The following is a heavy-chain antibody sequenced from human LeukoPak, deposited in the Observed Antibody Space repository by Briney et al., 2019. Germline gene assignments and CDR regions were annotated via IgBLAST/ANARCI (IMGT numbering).Heavy chain of an antibody. Sequence: GESLKIHCKASGYSFYTYWIGWVRQVPGKGLEWVGIIYPRDTESRYSPSFQGQVTISVDKSINTAYLQWASLKASDSAIYYCARSTSSGYYNYYYGMDFWVQGTTVTV. CDR1: GYSFYTYW. CDR3: ARSTSSGYYNYYYGMDF. V-gene: IGHV5-51*01. J-gene: IGHJ6*02. CDR2: IYPRDTES. D-gene: IGHD6-6*01.